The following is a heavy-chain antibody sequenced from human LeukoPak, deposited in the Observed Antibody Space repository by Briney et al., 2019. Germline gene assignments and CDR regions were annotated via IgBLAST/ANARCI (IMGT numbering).Heavy chain of an antibody. CDR1: GFTFSTSW. D-gene: IGHD5-12*01. J-gene: IGHJ4*02. CDR2: IKKDGSET. CDR3: ARGRYSGTTYYFDY. V-gene: IGHV3-7*03. Sequence: GGSLRLSCAASGFTFSTSWMSWVRQVPGKGLEWVANIKKDGSETYYVDSVKGRFTISRDNAKNSLYLQMNSLRAEDTAMYYCARGRYSGTTYYFDYWGQGTLVTVSS.